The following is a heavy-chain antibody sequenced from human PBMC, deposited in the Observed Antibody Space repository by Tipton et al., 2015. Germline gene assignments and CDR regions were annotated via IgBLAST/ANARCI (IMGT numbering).Heavy chain of an antibody. D-gene: IGHD3-10*01. Sequence: TLSLTCTVSGASISRGSAWGWIRQPPGKGLEWIVSLYYNDNIYYNPSLQSRVAMSADTSRNQSSLNLTSVTAADTSVYYCVRGLLLWFGMSDYWGRGTLVTVSS. V-gene: IGHV4-39*01. CDR2: LYYNDNI. CDR1: GASISRGSA. J-gene: IGHJ4*02. CDR3: VRGLLLWFGMSDY.